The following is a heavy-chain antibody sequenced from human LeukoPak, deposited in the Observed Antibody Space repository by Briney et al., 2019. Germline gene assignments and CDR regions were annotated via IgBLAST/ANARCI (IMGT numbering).Heavy chain of an antibody. CDR1: GFTFSSYW. D-gene: IGHD3-10*01. J-gene: IGHJ4*02. V-gene: IGHV3-74*01. CDR2: INSDGSST. Sequence: GGSLGLSCAASGFTFSSYWMHWVRQAPGKGLVWVSRINSDGSSTSYADSVKGRLTISRDNAKNTLYLQMNSLRAEDTAVYYCARDGRGLWYFDYWGQGTLVTVSS. CDR3: ARDGRGLWYFDY.